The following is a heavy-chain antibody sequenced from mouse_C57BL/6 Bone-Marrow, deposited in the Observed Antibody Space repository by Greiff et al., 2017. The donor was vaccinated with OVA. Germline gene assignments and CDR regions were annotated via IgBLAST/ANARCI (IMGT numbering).Heavy chain of an antibody. CDR3: ANSHGHFDY. V-gene: IGHV1-64*01. Sequence: QVQLKQPGAELVKPGASVKLSCKASGYTFTSYWMHWVKQRPGQGLEWIGMIHPNSGSTNYNEKFKSKATLTVDKSSSTAYMQLSSLTSEDSAVYYCANSHGHFDYWGQGTTLTVSS. D-gene: IGHD3-1*01. J-gene: IGHJ2*01. CDR2: IHPNSGST. CDR1: GYTFTSYW.